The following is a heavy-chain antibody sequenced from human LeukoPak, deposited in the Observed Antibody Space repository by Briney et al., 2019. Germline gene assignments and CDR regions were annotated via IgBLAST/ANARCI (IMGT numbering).Heavy chain of an antibody. J-gene: IGHJ3*02. CDR2: INPSGGST. CDR3: ARGGITMIVGDAFDI. V-gene: IGHV1-46*01. Sequence: ASEKVSCKASGYTFTSYYMHWVRQAPGQGLEWMGIINPSGGSTSYAQKFQGRVTMTRDTSTSTVYMELSSLRSEDTAVYYCARGGITMIVGDAFDIWGQGTMVTVSS. D-gene: IGHD3-22*01. CDR1: GYTFTSYY.